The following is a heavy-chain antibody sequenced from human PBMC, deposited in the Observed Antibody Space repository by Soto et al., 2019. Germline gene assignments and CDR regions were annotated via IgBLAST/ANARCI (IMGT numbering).Heavy chain of an antibody. D-gene: IGHD6-13*01. J-gene: IGHJ5*01. Sequence: ASGKVCCKASGYTFTSSGIHWVRQAPGQRLEWMGWINAANGDTKYSPKFQGRVTITRDTSASTAYMELSSLRSEDTAVYYCVRRHVSATVIYWFADWG. CDR2: INAANGDT. V-gene: IGHV1-3*01. CDR1: GYTFTSSG. CDR3: VRRHVSATVIYWFAD.